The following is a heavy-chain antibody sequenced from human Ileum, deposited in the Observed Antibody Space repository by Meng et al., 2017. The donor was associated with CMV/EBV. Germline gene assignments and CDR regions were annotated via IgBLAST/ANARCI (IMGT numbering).Heavy chain of an antibody. CDR1: GFSLSTNGVG. V-gene: IGHV2-5*02. CDR2: IYWDDDT. J-gene: IGHJ4*02. CDR3: VHRSYSGQDDY. D-gene: IGHD5-12*01. Sequence: QITLKYSGPTLLRPTQPLTVTRTFPGFSLSTNGVGVGWIRHPPGKALEWLGFIYWDDDTRYSPSLKTRLTITRDTSKNQVILTMTNMDPADTATYFCVHRSYSGQDDYWGQGALVTVSS.